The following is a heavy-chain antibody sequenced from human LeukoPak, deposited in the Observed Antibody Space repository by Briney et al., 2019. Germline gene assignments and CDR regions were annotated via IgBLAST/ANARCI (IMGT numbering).Heavy chain of an antibody. Sequence: PSETLSLTCAVYGGSFSGYYWSWIRQPPGKGLEWIGEINHSGSTNYNPSLKSRVTISVDTSKNQFSLKLSSVTAADTAVYYCARGRPRGGSYVNYYYGMDVWGQGTTVTVSS. J-gene: IGHJ6*02. D-gene: IGHD1-26*01. CDR3: ARGRPRGGSYVNYYYGMDV. CDR1: GGSFSGYY. CDR2: INHSGST. V-gene: IGHV4-34*01.